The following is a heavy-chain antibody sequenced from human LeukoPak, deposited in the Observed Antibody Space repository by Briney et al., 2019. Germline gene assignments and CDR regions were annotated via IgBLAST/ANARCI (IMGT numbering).Heavy chain of an antibody. CDR3: ARLLGYCSSTSCYSYYYGMDV. J-gene: IGHJ6*02. V-gene: IGHV5-51*01. CDR1: GYSFTSYW. Sequence: GESLKISCKGSGYSFTSYWIGWVRPMPGKGLEWMGIIYPGDSDTRYSPSFQGQVTISADKSISTAYLQWSSLKASDTAMYYCARLLGYCSSTSCYSYYYGMDVWGQGTTVTVSS. D-gene: IGHD2-2*02. CDR2: IYPGDSDT.